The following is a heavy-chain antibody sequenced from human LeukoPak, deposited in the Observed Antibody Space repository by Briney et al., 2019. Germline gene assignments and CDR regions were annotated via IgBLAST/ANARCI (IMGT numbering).Heavy chain of an antibody. V-gene: IGHV6-1*01. J-gene: IGHJ3*02. CDR3: ARGSLYAFDI. CDR1: GDSVSSNSVA. Sequence: SQTLSLTCAISGDSVSSNSVAWNWIRQSPSRGLEWLGRTYYRSKWYNEYAVSVKSRITINPDTSKNQFSLQLNSVTPEDTAVYHCARGSLYAFDIWGQGTMVTVSS. CDR2: TYYRSKWYN. D-gene: IGHD1-26*01.